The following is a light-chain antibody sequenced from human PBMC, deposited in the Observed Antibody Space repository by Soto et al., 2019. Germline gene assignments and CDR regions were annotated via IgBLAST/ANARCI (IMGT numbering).Light chain of an antibody. J-gene: IGKJ3*01. CDR3: QQYDSLPFT. CDR2: DAS. V-gene: IGKV1-33*01. CDR1: QDISNY. Sequence: DIQMTQSPSSLSASVGDRVTITCQASQDISNYLNWYQQQPGKAPKLLIYDASNLETGIPSRFSGSGSGTDFTFTISSLQPEDIATYYCQQYDSLPFTFGPGSKVDIE.